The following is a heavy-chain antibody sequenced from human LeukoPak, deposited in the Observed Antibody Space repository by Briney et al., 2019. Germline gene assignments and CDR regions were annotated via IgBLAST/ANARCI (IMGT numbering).Heavy chain of an antibody. D-gene: IGHD1-26*01. CDR2: IYYSGGT. CDR1: GGSISSYY. Sequence: SETLSLTCTVSGGSISSYYWSWIRQPPGKGLEWIGYIYYSGGTNYNPSLKGRVTISVDKSKNQFSLKLSSVTAADTAVYYCAREAVESSGSYSKPDEWAFDVWGQGTMVTVSS. CDR3: AREAVESSGSYSKPDEWAFDV. J-gene: IGHJ3*01. V-gene: IGHV4-59*12.